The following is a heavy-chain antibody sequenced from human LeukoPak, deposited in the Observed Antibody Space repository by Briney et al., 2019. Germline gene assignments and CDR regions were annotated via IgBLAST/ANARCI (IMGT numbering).Heavy chain of an antibody. V-gene: IGHV1-69*04. J-gene: IGHJ4*02. D-gene: IGHD2-15*01. CDR3: ARVSPSKWSGSQGY. Sequence: SVKVSCKASGGTFSSYAISWVRQAPGQGLEWMGRIIPILGIANYAQKFQGRVTITADKSTSTAYLELSSLRSEDTAVYYCARVSPSKWSGSQGYWGQGTLVTVSS. CDR2: IIPILGIA. CDR1: GGTFSSYA.